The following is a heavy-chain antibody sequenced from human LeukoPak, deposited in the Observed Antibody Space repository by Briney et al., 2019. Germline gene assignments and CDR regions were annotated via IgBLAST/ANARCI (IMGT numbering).Heavy chain of an antibody. CDR1: GFTFSSYS. CDR2: ISSSSSYI. D-gene: IGHD3-10*01. J-gene: IGHJ5*02. CDR3: AKGDYYFVSGSYSSLDP. V-gene: IGHV3-21*01. Sequence: GGSLRLSCAASGFTFSSYSMNWVRQAPGKGLEWVSSISSSSSYIYYADSVKGRFTISRDNAKNSLYLQVNSLRAEDTAVYYCAKGDYYFVSGSYSSLDPWGQGTLVTVSS.